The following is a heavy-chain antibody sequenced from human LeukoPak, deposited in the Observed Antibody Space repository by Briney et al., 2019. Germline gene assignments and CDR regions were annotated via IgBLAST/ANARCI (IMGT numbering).Heavy chain of an antibody. CDR2: IYPSDSDT. Sequence: GESLKISCKASGYSFTNYWIGWVRQMPGKGLEWMGIIYPSDSDTRYSPSFQGQVTISADKSITTAYLQWSSLKASDTAMYYCARLQSSRGFDYWSQGTLVTVSS. D-gene: IGHD6-13*01. CDR1: GYSFTNYW. J-gene: IGHJ4*02. CDR3: ARLQSSRGFDY. V-gene: IGHV5-51*01.